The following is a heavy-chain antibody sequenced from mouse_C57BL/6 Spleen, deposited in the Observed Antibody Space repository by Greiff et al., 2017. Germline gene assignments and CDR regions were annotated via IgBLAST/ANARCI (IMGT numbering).Heavy chain of an antibody. CDR3: AITTVVARYFDV. Sequence: VQLQQSGAELAKPGASVKLSCKASGYTFTRYWMHWVKQRPGQGLEWIGYINPSSGYTKYNQKFKDKATLTADKSSSTAYMQLSSLTYEDSAVYYCAITTVVARYFDVWGTGTTVTVSS. CDR2: INPSSGYT. CDR1: GYTFTRYW. J-gene: IGHJ1*03. V-gene: IGHV1-7*01. D-gene: IGHD1-1*01.